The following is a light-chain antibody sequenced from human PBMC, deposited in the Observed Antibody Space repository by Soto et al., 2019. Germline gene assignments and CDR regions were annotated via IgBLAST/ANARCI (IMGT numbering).Light chain of an antibody. Sequence: EIVMTQSPATLSVSPGERATLSCRASQSVSSNLAWYQQKPGQAPRLLIYGASTRATGIPARFSGSGSGTEFTITISSLQSEDSAVYSCQQYNNWPPLTFGGGTKVEIK. CDR3: QQYNNWPPLT. J-gene: IGKJ4*01. CDR1: QSVSSN. CDR2: GAS. V-gene: IGKV3-15*01.